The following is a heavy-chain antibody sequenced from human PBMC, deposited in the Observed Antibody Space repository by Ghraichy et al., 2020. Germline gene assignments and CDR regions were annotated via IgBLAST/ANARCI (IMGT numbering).Heavy chain of an antibody. CDR1: GYTFTSYG. CDR2: ISAYNGNT. J-gene: IGHJ2*01. Sequence: ASVKVSCKASGYTFTSYGISWVRQAPGQGLEWMGWISAYNGNTNYAQKLQGRVTMTTDTSTSTAYMELRSLRSDDTAVYYCARAQEIAAAGTWWYFELWGRGTLVTVSS. CDR3: ARAQEIAAAGTWWYFEL. V-gene: IGHV1-18*04. D-gene: IGHD6-13*01.